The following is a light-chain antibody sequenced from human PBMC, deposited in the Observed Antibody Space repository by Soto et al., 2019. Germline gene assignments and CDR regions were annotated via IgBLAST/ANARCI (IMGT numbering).Light chain of an antibody. Sequence: PGERATVSCRASQSVSRYLAWYQQKPGQAPRLLIYDASHRATDIPARFSGSGSGTDFTLTISSLEPEDFAVYYCQQRTDWPLTFGGGTKVEMK. V-gene: IGKV3-11*01. CDR1: QSVSRY. CDR3: QQRTDWPLT. J-gene: IGKJ4*01. CDR2: DAS.